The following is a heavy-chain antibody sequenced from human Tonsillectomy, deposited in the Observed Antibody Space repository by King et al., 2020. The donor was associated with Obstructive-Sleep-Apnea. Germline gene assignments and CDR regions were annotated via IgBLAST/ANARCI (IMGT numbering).Heavy chain of an antibody. CDR1: GDSGSSNSAA. J-gene: IGHJ4*02. V-gene: IGHV6-1*01. D-gene: IGHD3-16*01. CDR2: TYSRSKWYN. CDR3: ARSQGGFDF. Sequence: VQLQQSGPGLVKPSQTPSRTCAISGDSGSSNSAALNWIWQSPSRVLELLGRTYSRSKWYNDYAVSWKSRITINPDTSKNQFSLQLNSVTPEDTAVYYCARSQGGFDFWGQGTLVTVSS.